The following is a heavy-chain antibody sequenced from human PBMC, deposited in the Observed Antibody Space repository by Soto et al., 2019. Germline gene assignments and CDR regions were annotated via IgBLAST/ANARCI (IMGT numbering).Heavy chain of an antibody. D-gene: IGHD2-21*02. Sequence: PSETLSLTCSVSGGSISSYYWSWIRQPPGKGLEWIGYIFYSGSTNQNPSLKSRVTISVDTSKNQFSLKLSSVTAADTAVYYCARTALGWFDPCGQRTLVTVSS. V-gene: IGHV4-59*01. CDR2: IFYSGST. J-gene: IGHJ5*02. CDR1: GGSISSYY. CDR3: ARTALGWFDP.